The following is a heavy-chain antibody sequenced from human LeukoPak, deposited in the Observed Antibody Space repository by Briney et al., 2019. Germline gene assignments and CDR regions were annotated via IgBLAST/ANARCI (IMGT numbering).Heavy chain of an antibody. CDR1: GFTFSNAW. D-gene: IGHD3-22*01. V-gene: IGHV3-21*01. J-gene: IGHJ4*02. CDR2: ISSSSSYI. CDR3: ARDIRGSSSGYYY. Sequence: GGSLRLSCAASGFTFSNAWMSWVRQAPGKGLEWVSSISSSSSYIYYADSVKGRFTISRDNAKNSLYLQMNSLRAEDTAVYYCARDIRGSSSGYYYWGQGTLVTVSS.